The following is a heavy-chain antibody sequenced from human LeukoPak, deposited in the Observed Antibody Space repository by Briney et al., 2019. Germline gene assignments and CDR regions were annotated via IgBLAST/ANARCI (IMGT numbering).Heavy chain of an antibody. CDR2: IYYSGST. V-gene: IGHV4-59*01. J-gene: IGHJ5*02. CDR3: AREEYYDILTGYYTNRGWFDP. D-gene: IGHD3-9*01. Sequence: SQTLSLTCTVSGGSISSYYWSWIRQPPGKGLEWIGYIYYSGSTNYNPSLKSRVTISVDTSKNQFSLKLSSVTAADTAVYYCAREEYYDILTGYYTNRGWFDPWGQGTLVTVSS. CDR1: GGSISSYY.